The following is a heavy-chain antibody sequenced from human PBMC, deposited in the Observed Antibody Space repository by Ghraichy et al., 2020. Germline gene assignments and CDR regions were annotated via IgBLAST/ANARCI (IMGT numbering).Heavy chain of an antibody. CDR1: GGSISSDY. J-gene: IGHJ4*02. D-gene: IGHD6-19*01. CDR3: ARYNSGWYFVDY. V-gene: IGHV4-59*08. CDR2: IYYSGSA. Sequence: SETLSLTCTVTGGSISSDYWSWIRQPPGKGLEWIGYIYYSGSANYNPSLKSRVTISVDTSKNQFSLKLSSVTAADTAVYYCARYNSGWYFVDYWGQGTLVTVSS.